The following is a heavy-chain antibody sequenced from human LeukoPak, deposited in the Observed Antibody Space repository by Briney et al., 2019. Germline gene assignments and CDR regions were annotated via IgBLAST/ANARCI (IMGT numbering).Heavy chain of an antibody. CDR2: IYTSGST. CDR1: GGSISSGNYY. CDR3: ARSPLAARSDAFDI. V-gene: IGHV4-61*02. Sequence: PSQTLSLTCTVSGGSISSGNYYWSWIRQPAGKGLEWIGRIYTSGSTNYNPSLKSRVTISVDTSKNQFSLKLSSVTAADTAVYYCARSPLAARSDAFDIWGQGTMVTVSS. J-gene: IGHJ3*02. D-gene: IGHD6-6*01.